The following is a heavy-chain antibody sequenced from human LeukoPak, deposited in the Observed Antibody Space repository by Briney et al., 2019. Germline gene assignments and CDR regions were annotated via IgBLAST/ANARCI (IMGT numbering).Heavy chain of an antibody. CDR1: GGSISSGGYY. CDR3: ARSVAARRGGYFDY. V-gene: IGHV4-31*03. Sequence: PSETLSLTCTVSGGSISSGGYYWSWIRQHPGKGLEWIGCIYYSGSTYYNPSLKSRVTISVDTSKNQFSLKLSSVTAADTAVYYCARSVAARRGGYFDYWGQGTLVTVSS. J-gene: IGHJ4*02. D-gene: IGHD6-6*01. CDR2: IYYSGST.